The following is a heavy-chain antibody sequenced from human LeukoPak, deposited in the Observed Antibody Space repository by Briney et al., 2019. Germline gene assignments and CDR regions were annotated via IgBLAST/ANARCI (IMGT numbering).Heavy chain of an antibody. D-gene: IGHD2-21*02. CDR3: ARAGCGGDCYSVRL. CDR2: GYYSGTT. J-gene: IGHJ4*02. Sequence: PSETLSLTCTVSGGFISSYYWSWIRQPPGKGLEWIGYGYYSGTTNYNPSLKSRVTISVDTSKNQFSLKLSSVTAADTAVYYCARAGCGGDCYSVRLWGQGTLVTVSP. V-gene: IGHV4-59*01. CDR1: GGFISSYY.